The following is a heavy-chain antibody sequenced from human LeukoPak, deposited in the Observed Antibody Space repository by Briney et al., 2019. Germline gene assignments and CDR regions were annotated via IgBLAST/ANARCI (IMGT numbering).Heavy chain of an antibody. Sequence: PGGSLRLSCAASGFTFSSYWMSWVRQAPGKGLEWVANIKHDESEKYYADSVKGRFTISRDNAKNSLYLHMNSLRAEDTAVYYCARDKIAAATTGSSFHHWGQGTLVTVSS. CDR2: IKHDESEK. CDR1: GFTFSSYW. CDR3: ARDKIAAATTGSSFHH. D-gene: IGHD6-13*01. J-gene: IGHJ1*01. V-gene: IGHV3-7*01.